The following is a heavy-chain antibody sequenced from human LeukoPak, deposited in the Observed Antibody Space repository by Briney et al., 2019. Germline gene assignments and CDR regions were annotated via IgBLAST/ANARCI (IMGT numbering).Heavy chain of an antibody. CDR1: GGSISSSSYY. V-gene: IGHV4-39*07. CDR3: ARVLVRGVIHN. D-gene: IGHD3-10*01. CDR2: IYYSGST. J-gene: IGHJ4*02. Sequence: ASETLSLTRTVSGGSISSSSYYWGWIRQPPGKGLEWIGSIYYSGSTYYNPSLKSRVTISVDTSKNQFSLKLSSVTAADTAVYYCARVLVRGVIHNWGQGTLVTVSS.